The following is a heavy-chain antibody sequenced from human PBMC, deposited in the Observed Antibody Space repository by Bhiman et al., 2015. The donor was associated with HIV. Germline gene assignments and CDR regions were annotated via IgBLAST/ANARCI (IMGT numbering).Heavy chain of an antibody. D-gene: IGHD5-18*01. J-gene: IGHJ6*02. CDR3: AREIGGYNFGLSYYYGMDV. V-gene: IGHV3-21*01. Sequence: EVQLVESGGGLVKPGGSLRLSCAASGFTFNSYVINWVRQAPGKGLEWVSSISTSSTYIYYADSVKGRFTISRDNAKNSLYLQMNNLRAEDTAVYYCAREIGGYNFGLSYYYGMDVWGQGTTGHRLL. CDR2: ISTSSTYI. CDR1: GFTFNSYV.